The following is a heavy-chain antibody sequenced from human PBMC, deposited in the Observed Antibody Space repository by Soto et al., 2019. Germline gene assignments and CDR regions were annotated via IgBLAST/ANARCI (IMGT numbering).Heavy chain of an antibody. Sequence: SGPTLVNPTETLTLTCTVSGLSLSNGKLGVSWIRQPPGKGLEWIGYIYYSGRTAYNPSLKSRLIISIDTSKNQFSLNLSSMSATDTAVYYCARELSNSPDYFDFSGQGTLVTVSS. J-gene: IGHJ4*02. CDR1: GLSLSNGKLG. CDR3: ARELSNSPDYFDF. D-gene: IGHD6-6*01. V-gene: IGHV4-30-4*01. CDR2: IYYSGRT.